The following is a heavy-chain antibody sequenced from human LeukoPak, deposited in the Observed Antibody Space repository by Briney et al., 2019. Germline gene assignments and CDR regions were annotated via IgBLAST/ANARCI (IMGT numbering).Heavy chain of an antibody. CDR2: IIPIFGTA. V-gene: IGHV1-69*13. D-gene: IGHD3-22*01. CDR1: GGTFSSYA. J-gene: IGHJ4*02. Sequence: SVKVSCKASGGTFSSYAISWVRQAPGQGLEWMGGIIPIFGTANYAQKFQGRVTITADESTSTAYMELSSLRSEDTAVYYCARGDYYDSSGYYYYFDYWGQGTLVTVSS. CDR3: ARGDYYDSSGYYYYFDY.